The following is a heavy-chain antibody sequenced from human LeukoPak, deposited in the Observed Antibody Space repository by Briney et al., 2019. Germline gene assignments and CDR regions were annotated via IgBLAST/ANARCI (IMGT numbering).Heavy chain of an antibody. CDR2: ISANGQAT. D-gene: IGHD3-10*01. J-gene: IGHJ1*01. CDR3: ARDPYNTILNRLVE. CDR1: GFAFGTYA. Sequence: GGSLRLSCAGSGFAFGTYAMSWVRQAPGMGLEWVSSISANGQATYYADSVEGRFTISRDNSKNTLYLQLNSLRAEDTATYYCARDPYNTILNRLVEWGQGTLVTVSS. V-gene: IGHV3-23*01.